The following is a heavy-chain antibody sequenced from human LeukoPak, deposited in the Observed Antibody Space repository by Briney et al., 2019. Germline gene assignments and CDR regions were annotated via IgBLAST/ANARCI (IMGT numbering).Heavy chain of an antibody. V-gene: IGHV1-18*01. D-gene: IGHD3-10*01. CDR2: ISAYNSNT. J-gene: IGHJ4*02. CDR1: GYTFTIYG. Sequence: ASVKVSCKASGYTFTIYGISWVRHATGQGLEWMGWISAYNSNTNYAQTLQGRVTMTTDTSTSTAYMELRRLRSDDAAVYYGARITMVRGVPSNYFDYWGQGTRVIVSS. CDR3: ARITMVRGVPSNYFDY.